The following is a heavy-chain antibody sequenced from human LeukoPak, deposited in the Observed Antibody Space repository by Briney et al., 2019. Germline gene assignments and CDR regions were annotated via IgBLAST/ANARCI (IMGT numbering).Heavy chain of an antibody. CDR3: AREGALTVTKDAFDI. D-gene: IGHD4-17*01. V-gene: IGHV3-23*01. Sequence: PGGSLRLSCAASGFTFSNYAMNWVRQAPGKGLEWVPGISESGGNTFYADSVKGRFTISRDNAKNSLYLQMNSLRAEDTAVYYCAREGALTVTKDAFDIWGQGTMVTVSS. CDR2: ISESGGNT. J-gene: IGHJ3*02. CDR1: GFTFSNYA.